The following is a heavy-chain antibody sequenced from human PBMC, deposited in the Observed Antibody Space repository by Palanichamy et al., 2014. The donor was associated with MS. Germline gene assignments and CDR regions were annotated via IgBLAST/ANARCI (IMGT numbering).Heavy chain of an antibody. Sequence: QVQLQESGPGLVKPSETLSLTCTVSGGSISSYYWSWIRQPPGKGLEWIGYIYYSGSTNYNPSLKSRVTISVDTSKNQFSLKLNSVTAADTAVYYCARGYHYYYYGMDVWGQGTTVTVSS. D-gene: IGHD3-16*02. CDR3: ARGYHYYYYGMDV. CDR2: IYYSGST. CDR1: GGSISSYY. V-gene: IGHV4-59*08. J-gene: IGHJ6*02.